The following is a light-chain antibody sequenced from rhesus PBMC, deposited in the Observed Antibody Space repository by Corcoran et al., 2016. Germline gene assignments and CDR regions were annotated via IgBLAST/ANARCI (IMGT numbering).Light chain of an antibody. Sequence: DIQMTQSPSSLSASVEDKFTLPGRASQGISSWLAWYQQKPGKAPKLLNYAASSFQSGGPSSFSGSGSGTDYTLTISSLQPEDFATYDCQQGYNTPYSFGQGTKVEIK. CDR1: QGISSW. J-gene: IGKJ2*01. CDR2: AAS. V-gene: IGKV1-18*01. CDR3: QQGYNTPYS.